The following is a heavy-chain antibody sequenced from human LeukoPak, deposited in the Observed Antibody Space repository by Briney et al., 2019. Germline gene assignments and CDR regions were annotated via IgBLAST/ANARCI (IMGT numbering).Heavy chain of an antibody. J-gene: IGHJ4*01. Sequence: KSSETLSLTFTVSGGSISSSSYFWGWIRQPPGKGLEWIGAMYYTGSTYYNPSLESRVTISVDTSKSQFSLNLTSMTAADTAVYYCARHAISGTYYAAFDYWSHGTLVTVSS. CDR3: ARHAISGTYYAAFDY. CDR2: MYYTGST. D-gene: IGHD1-26*01. CDR1: GGSISSSSYF. V-gene: IGHV4-39*01.